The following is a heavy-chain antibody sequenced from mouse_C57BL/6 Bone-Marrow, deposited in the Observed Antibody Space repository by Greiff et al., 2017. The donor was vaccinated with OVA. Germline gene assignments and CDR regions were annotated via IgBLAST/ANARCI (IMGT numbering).Heavy chain of an antibody. CDR2: IDPEDGET. Sequence: EVQLQESGAELVKPGASVKLSCTASGFNIKDYYMHWVKQRTEQGLEWIGRIDPEDGETKYAPKFPVKATITADTSTNTAYLQLISLTSEDTAGYYCARGSYYLDVWGQGTTLTVSS. V-gene: IGHV14-2*01. CDR1: GFNIKDYY. CDR3: ARGSYYLDV. J-gene: IGHJ2*01.